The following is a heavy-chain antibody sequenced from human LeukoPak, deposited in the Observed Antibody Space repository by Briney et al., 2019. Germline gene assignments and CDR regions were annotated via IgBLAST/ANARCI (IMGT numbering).Heavy chain of an antibody. J-gene: IGHJ6*03. CDR3: ARWGRDGYKYYYYYMDV. CDR2: IYTSGST. V-gene: IGHV4-4*07. D-gene: IGHD5-24*01. CDR1: GGSISSYY. Sequence: SETLSRTCTVSGGSISSYYWSWIRHPPGKGLEWIGRIYTSGSTNYHPSLKRRVTMSVGTSKNQFSLKLSSVTAADTAVYYCARWGRDGYKYYYYYMDVWGKGTTVTVSS.